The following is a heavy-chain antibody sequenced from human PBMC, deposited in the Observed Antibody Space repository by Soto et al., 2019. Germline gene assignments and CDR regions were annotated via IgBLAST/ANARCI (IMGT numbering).Heavy chain of an antibody. CDR3: ANGAIQLWFTVDF. Sequence: PAGSLRLSCAVSGFKFDDYAMHWVRQVPGKGLEYVSGISWNSDALDYVDSVKGRFTISRDNAKSSLYLEMNNLRVEDTALYYCANGAIQLWFTVDFLGQGTLVTVSS. CDR2: ISWNSDAL. V-gene: IGHV3-9*01. J-gene: IGHJ4*02. CDR1: GFKFDDYA. D-gene: IGHD2-21*01.